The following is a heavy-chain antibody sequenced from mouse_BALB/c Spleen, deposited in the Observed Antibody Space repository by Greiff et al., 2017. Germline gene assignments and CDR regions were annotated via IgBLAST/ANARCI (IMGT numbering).Heavy chain of an antibody. CDR2: INPSNGGT. Sequence: VQLQESGAELVKPGASVKLSCKASGYTFTSYYMYWVKQRPGQGLEWIGEINPSNGGTNFNEKFKSKATLTVDKSSSTAYMQLSSLTSEDSAVYYCTRSYYRYDVGPYAMDYWGQGTSVTVSS. CDR1: GYTFTSYY. J-gene: IGHJ4*01. CDR3: TRSYYRYDVGPYAMDY. D-gene: IGHD2-14*01. V-gene: IGHV1S81*02.